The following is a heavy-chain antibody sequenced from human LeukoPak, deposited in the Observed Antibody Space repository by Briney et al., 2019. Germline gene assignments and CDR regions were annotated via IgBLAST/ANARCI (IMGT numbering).Heavy chain of an antibody. Sequence: GSLRLSCAASGFTFITYWMSWVRQAPGKGLEWIGSIYYSGSTYYNPSLKSRVTISVDTSKNQFSLKLSSVTAADTAVYYCARQYCSGGSCYSVYYYYMDVWGKGTTVTISS. D-gene: IGHD2-15*01. V-gene: IGHV4-39*01. J-gene: IGHJ6*03. CDR2: IYYSGST. CDR1: GFTFITYW. CDR3: ARQYCSGGSCYSVYYYYMDV.